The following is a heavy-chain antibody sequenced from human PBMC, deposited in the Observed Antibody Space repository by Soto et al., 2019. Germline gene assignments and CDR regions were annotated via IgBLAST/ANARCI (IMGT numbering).Heavy chain of an antibody. V-gene: IGHV4-59*01. D-gene: IGHD3-3*01. CDR1: GGSISSYY. CDR2: IYYSGSN. J-gene: IGHJ6*02. CDR3: ARERITIFGIYYGMDV. Sequence: QVQLQESGPGLVKPSETLSLTCTVSGGSISSYYWSWIRQPPGKGLEWIGYIYYSGSNNYNPSLKSRVTISVDTSKYQCSLKLSSVTAADTAVYYCARERITIFGIYYGMDVWGQGTTVTVSS.